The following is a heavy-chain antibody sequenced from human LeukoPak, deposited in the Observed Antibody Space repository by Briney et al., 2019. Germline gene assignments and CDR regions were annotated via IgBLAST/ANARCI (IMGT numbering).Heavy chain of an antibody. J-gene: IGHJ4*02. CDR1: GFTFSSYA. CDR3: ARVRGSGWSGFDY. Sequence: GGSLRLSCAASGFTFSSYAMSWVRQAPGKGLEWVSAISGSGGSTYYADSVKGRFTISRDNAKNSLYLQMNSLRAEDTAVYYCARVRGSGWSGFDYWGQGTLVTVSS. D-gene: IGHD6-19*01. CDR2: ISGSGGST. V-gene: IGHV3-23*01.